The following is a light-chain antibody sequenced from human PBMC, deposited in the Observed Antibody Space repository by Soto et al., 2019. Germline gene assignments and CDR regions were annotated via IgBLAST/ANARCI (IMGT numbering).Light chain of an antibody. J-gene: IGLJ2*01. Sequence: QSALTQPDSVSGSPGQSITISCSGTSSDVGGYNYVSWYQHHPGKAPKLMIYEVSNRPSGVSNRFSGSKSGNTASLTISGLQAEDEADYYCSSYTSSTTVVFGGGTKVTVL. CDR3: SSYTSSTTVV. V-gene: IGLV2-14*01. CDR1: SSDVGGYNY. CDR2: EVS.